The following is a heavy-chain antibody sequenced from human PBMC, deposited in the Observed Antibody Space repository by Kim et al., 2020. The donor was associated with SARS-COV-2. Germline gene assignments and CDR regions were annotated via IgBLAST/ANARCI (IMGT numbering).Heavy chain of an antibody. CDR2: IYHSGST. CDR1: GGSISSSNW. CDR3: ARGGMGTNGVWGFDP. D-gene: IGHD2-8*01. J-gene: IGHJ5*02. Sequence: SETLSLTCAVSGGSISSSNWWSWVRQPPGKGLEWIGEIYHSGSTNYNPSLKSRVTISVDKSKNQFSLKLSSVTAADTAVYYCARGGMGTNGVWGFDPLGQGTLVTVSS. V-gene: IGHV4-4*02.